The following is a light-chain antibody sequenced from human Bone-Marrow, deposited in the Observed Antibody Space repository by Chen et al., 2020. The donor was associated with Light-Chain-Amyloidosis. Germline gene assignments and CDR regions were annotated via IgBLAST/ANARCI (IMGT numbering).Light chain of an antibody. CDR2: DVS. CDR1: SSDVGGYNY. J-gene: IGLJ2*01. Sequence: QSALTQPASVSGSPGQSITISCTGTSSDVGGYNYVSWYQQHPGKAPKLMIYDVSNRPSGVSNRFAGCKSGNTASLTISGLQAEDEADYYCSSYTSSSTLVVLGGGTKLTVL. V-gene: IGLV2-14*01. CDR3: SSYTSSSTLVV.